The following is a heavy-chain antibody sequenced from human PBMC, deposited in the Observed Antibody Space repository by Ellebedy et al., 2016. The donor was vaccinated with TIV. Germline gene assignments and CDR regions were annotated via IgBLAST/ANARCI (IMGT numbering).Heavy chain of an antibody. V-gene: IGHV3-48*03. D-gene: IGHD6-19*01. CDR1: GFTFSSYE. CDR3: ARGSSGWYSLEQLWFDP. Sequence: PGGSLRLSCAASGFTFSSYEMNRVRQAPGKGLEWVSYISSSGSTIYYADSVKGRFTISRDNAKNSLYLQMNSLRAEDTAVYYCARGSSGWYSLEQLWFDPWGQGTLVTVSS. CDR2: ISSSGSTI. J-gene: IGHJ5*02.